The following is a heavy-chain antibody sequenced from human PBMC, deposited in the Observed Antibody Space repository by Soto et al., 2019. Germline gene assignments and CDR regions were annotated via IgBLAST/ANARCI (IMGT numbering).Heavy chain of an antibody. D-gene: IGHD6-19*01. J-gene: IGHJ6*02. CDR3: ARGRVGYSSVYYYGIDV. V-gene: IGHV1-69*13. CDR1: GGTFSSYA. CDR2: IIPIFGTA. Sequence: SVKVSCKSSGGTFSSYAISWVRQAPGQGLEWMGGIIPIFGTANYAQKFQGRVTITADESTSTAYMELSSLRSEDTAVYYCARGRVGYSSVYYYGIDVWGQGTTVTVSS.